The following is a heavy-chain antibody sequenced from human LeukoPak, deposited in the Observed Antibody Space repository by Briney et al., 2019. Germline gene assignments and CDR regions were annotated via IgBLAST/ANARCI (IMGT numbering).Heavy chain of an antibody. Sequence: SETLSLTCAVYGGSFSGYYWSWIRQPPGKGLEWIGYIYYSGSTNYNPSLKSRVTISVDTSKNQFSLKLSSVTAADTAVYYCARRNIAAAGTTYWYFDLWGRGTLVTVSS. CDR2: IYYSGST. D-gene: IGHD6-13*01. V-gene: IGHV4-59*12. CDR3: ARRNIAAAGTTYWYFDL. CDR1: GGSFSGYY. J-gene: IGHJ2*01.